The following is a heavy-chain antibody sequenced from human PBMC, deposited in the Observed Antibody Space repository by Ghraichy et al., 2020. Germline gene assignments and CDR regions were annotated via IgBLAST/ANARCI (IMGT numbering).Heavy chain of an antibody. CDR2: IIPIFGTA. D-gene: IGHD3-22*01. J-gene: IGHJ4*02. CDR3: AREGTYYYDSSGYQNYYFDY. CDR1: GGTFSSYA. V-gene: IGHV1-69*13. Sequence: SVKVSCKASGGTFSSYAISWVRQAPGQGLEWMGGIIPIFGTANYAQKFQGRVTITADESTSTAYMELSSLRSEDTAVYYCAREGTYYYDSSGYQNYYFDYWGQGTLVTVSS.